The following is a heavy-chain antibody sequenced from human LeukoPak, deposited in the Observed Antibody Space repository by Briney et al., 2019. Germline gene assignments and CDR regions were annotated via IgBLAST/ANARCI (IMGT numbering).Heavy chain of an antibody. CDR2: ISGSGYST. D-gene: IGHD3-16*02. J-gene: IGHJ3*02. Sequence: GGSLRLSCAASGFTFSSYAMSWVRQAPGKGLEWVSVISGSGYSTYYADSVKSRSTMSRDNSKNTLYLQVNSLRAEDTAVYYCAATPNMITFGGVIVKASDFDIWGKGTMVTVSS. CDR3: AATPNMITFGGVIVKASDFDI. CDR1: GFTFSSYA. V-gene: IGHV3-23*01.